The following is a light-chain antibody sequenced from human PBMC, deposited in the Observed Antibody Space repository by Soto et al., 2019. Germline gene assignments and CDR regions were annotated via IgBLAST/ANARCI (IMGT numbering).Light chain of an antibody. J-gene: IGKJ1*01. V-gene: IGKV3-11*01. CDR1: QSVSNF. CDR2: DAY. Sequence: EIVLTQSPATLSLSPGERATLSCRASQSVSNFLAWYQQKPGQAPRLLIYDAYSRATGIPARFSGSGSGTDFTLTISSLEPEDFAVYYCQQRSNWPPWTFGQGTKVEIK. CDR3: QQRSNWPPWT.